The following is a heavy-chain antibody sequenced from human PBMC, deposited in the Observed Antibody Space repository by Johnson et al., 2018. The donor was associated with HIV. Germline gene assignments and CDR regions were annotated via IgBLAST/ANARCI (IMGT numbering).Heavy chain of an antibody. CDR2: ISWNGGST. Sequence: VQLVESGGGLVQPGGSLRLSCAASGFTFSSYWMHWVRQAPGKGLEWVSGISWNGGSTGYADSVKGRFTISRENAKNSLYLQMNSLRAEDTALYYCAKGKRGSYWIGGDAFDIWGQGTMVTVSS. CDR1: GFTFSSYW. CDR3: AKGKRGSYWIGGDAFDI. D-gene: IGHD1-26*01. J-gene: IGHJ3*02. V-gene: IGHV3-20*04.